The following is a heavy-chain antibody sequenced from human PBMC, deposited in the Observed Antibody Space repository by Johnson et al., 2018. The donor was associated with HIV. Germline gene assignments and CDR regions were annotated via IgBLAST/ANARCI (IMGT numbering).Heavy chain of an antibody. CDR1: GFTVSSNY. J-gene: IGHJ3*01. CDR3: ARDGESQQLPLGDAFDV. V-gene: IGHV3-66*01. D-gene: IGHD6-13*01. Sequence: VQLVESGGGLVQPGGSLRLSCAASGFTVSSNYMRWVRQAQGKGLEWVSVIYTAGSTYYADSVRGRFTISRDNSKNTLYLQMRSLRVEDPAIYYCARDGESQQLPLGDAFDVWGQGTMVTVSS. CDR2: IYTAGST.